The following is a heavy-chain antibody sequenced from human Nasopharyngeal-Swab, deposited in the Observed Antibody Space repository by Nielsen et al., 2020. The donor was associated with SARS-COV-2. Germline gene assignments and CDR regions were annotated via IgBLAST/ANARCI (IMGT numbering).Heavy chain of an antibody. V-gene: IGHV3-30*18. D-gene: IGHD3/OR15-3a*01. CDR2: ISYEGSKK. Sequence: GGSLRLSCAASGFTFNNHGMHWVRRAPGKGLEWVAFISYEGSKKYYADSLKGRFTISRDSSQNTVDLQMSSLGPEDTAIYYCAKDSAVFMIYGLRGGFDYWGQGTLVTVSS. J-gene: IGHJ4*02. CDR3: AKDSAVFMIYGLRGGFDY. CDR1: GFTFNNHG.